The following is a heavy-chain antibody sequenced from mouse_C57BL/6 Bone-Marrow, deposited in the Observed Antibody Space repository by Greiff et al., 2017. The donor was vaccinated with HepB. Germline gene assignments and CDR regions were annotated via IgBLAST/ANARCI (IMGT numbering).Heavy chain of an antibody. CDR3: ARPHYYGRSYWYFDV. V-gene: IGHV1-18*01. CDR1: GYTFTDYN. CDR2: INPNNGGT. J-gene: IGHJ1*03. Sequence: EVQLQESGPELVKPGASVKIPCKASGYTFTDYNMDWVKQSHGKSLEWIGDINPNNGGTIYNQKFKGKATLTVDKSSSTAYMELRSLTSEDTAVYYCARPHYYGRSYWYFDVWGTGTTVTVSS. D-gene: IGHD1-1*01.